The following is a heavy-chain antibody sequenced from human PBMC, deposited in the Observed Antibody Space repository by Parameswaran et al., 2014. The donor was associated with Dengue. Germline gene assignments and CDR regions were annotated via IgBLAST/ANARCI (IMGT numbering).Heavy chain of an antibody. CDR3: ARSEYQLLSHGMDV. D-gene: IGHD2-2*01. J-gene: IGHJ6*02. CDR2: MYPGNSET. V-gene: IGHV5-51*01. Sequence: VRQMPGKGLEWMGIMYPGNSETTYSPSFQGQVTISADKSISTAYLQWNSLKASDTAVFYCARSEYQLLSHGMDVWGQGTTVTV.